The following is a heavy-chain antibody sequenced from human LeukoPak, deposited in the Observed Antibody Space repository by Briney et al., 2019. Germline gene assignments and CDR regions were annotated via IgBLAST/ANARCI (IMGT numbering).Heavy chain of an antibody. V-gene: IGHV3-30*18. J-gene: IGHJ4*02. CDR2: ISYDGSNK. CDR1: GFSFVYSG. Sequence: GGPLRLSCAASGFSFVYSGMHWVRQTPGKGLEWVAVISYDGSNKYYADSVKGRFTISRDNSKNTLYLQMNSLRAEDTAVYYCAKDVVAAAGPSDYWGQGTLVTVSS. CDR3: AKDVVAAAGPSDY. D-gene: IGHD6-13*01.